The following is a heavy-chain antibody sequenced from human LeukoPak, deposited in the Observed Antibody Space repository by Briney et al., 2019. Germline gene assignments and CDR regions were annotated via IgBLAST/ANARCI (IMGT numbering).Heavy chain of an antibody. CDR3: ARHVGNSGSGSYLTYFDY. V-gene: IGHV4-59*01. CDR1: GGSITSYY. CDR2: IYYSGST. D-gene: IGHD3-10*01. Sequence: PSETLSLTCTVSGGSITSYYWSWIRQPPRKGLEWIGSIYYSGSTNYSPSLKSRVTISIDTSKNQFSLKLTSVTAADTAVYYCARHVGNSGSGSYLTYFDYWGQGTLVTVSS. J-gene: IGHJ4*02.